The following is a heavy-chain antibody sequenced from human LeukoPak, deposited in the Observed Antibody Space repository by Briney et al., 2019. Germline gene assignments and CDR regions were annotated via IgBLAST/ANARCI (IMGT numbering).Heavy chain of an antibody. CDR3: ARVSSGSYYFDS. J-gene: IGHJ4*02. D-gene: IGHD1-26*01. CDR2: IYHSGST. Sequence: SGTLSLTCAISGGSISSSNWWSWVRQPPGKGLEWIGEIYHSGSTNYSPSLKSRVTISVDKSKNQFSLKVASVTAADTAVYYCARVSSGSYYFDSWGQGTLVTVSS. V-gene: IGHV4-4*02. CDR1: GGSISSSNW.